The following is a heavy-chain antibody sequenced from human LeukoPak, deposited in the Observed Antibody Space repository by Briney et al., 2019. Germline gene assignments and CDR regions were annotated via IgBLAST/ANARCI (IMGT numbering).Heavy chain of an antibody. CDR3: ARARYYYGSGSSFDY. CDR1: GGSITSSNW. J-gene: IGHJ4*02. V-gene: IGHV4-4*02. D-gene: IGHD3-10*01. CDR2: IYHSGST. Sequence: SGTLSLTCAVSGGSITSSNWWSWVRQPPGKGLDWLGEIYHSGSTNYNPSLKSRVTISVDKSKNQFSLKLSSVTAADTAVYYCARARYYYGSGSSFDYWGQGTLVTVSS.